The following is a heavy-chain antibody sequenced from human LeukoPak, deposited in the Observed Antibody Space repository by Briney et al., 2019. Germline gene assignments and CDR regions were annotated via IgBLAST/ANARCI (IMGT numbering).Heavy chain of an antibody. Sequence: GGSLRLSCEASGFTFRTYGMTWVRQAPGKGLEWVSGITGSSTWTYYADSVKGRFTISRDNSKNTLHLQMDSLRAEDTAIYYCARELVSLGTGYFDLWGRGTQVTVSS. CDR2: ITGSSTWT. CDR3: ARELVSLGTGYFDL. D-gene: IGHD7-27*01. CDR1: GFTFRTYG. V-gene: IGHV3-23*01. J-gene: IGHJ2*01.